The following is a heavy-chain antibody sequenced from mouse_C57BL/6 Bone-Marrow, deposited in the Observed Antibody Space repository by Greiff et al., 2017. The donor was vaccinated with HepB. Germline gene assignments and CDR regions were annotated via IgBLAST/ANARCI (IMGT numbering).Heavy chain of an antibody. CDR1: GFTFTDYY. D-gene: IGHD2-4*01. J-gene: IGHJ4*01. CDR3: ARSSYYDYDYYAMDY. CDR2: IRNKANGYTT. Sequence: EVKLMESGGGLVQPGGSLSLSCAASGFTFTDYYMSWVRQPPGKALEWLGFIRNKANGYTTEYSASVKGRFTISRDNSQSILYLQMNALRAEDSATYYCARSSYYDYDYYAMDYWGQGTSVTVSS. V-gene: IGHV7-3*01.